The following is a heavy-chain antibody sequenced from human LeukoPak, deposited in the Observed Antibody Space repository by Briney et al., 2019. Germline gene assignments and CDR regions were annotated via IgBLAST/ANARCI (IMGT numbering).Heavy chain of an antibody. Sequence: GGSLRLSCAASGFTFSSYSMNWVRQAPGEGLEWVSYISSSSSTIYYADSVKGRFTISRDNAKNSLYLQMNSLRAEDTAVYYCARDSYYYDSSGPRWFDPWGQGTLVTVSS. V-gene: IGHV3-48*04. CDR3: ARDSYYYDSSGPRWFDP. J-gene: IGHJ5*02. D-gene: IGHD3-22*01. CDR1: GFTFSSYS. CDR2: ISSSSSTI.